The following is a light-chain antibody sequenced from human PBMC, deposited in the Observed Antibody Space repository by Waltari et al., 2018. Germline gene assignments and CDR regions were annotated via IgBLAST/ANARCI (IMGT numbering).Light chain of an antibody. CDR2: EVS. Sequence: QSALTQPASVSGSPGQSITISCSGTDSDVGAYDFVYWYQQHPGKAPHLIIYEVSNRPSGISNLFSASKSGNTASLTISGLQAEDEADYYCSSYTTSSAPGVFGTGTRVTVL. CDR3: SSYTTSSAPGV. J-gene: IGLJ1*01. CDR1: DSDVGAYDF. V-gene: IGLV2-14*01.